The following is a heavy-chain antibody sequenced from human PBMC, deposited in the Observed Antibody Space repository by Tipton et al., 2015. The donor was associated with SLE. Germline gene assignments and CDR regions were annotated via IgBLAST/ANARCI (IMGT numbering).Heavy chain of an antibody. Sequence: QVQLVQSGAEVKNPGASVKVSCKASGYMFTSYYIHWVRQAPGQGLDWMAMINPSGGNTDYAQNFQGRLTMTRDTSTSTVSMELTSLTSEDTAVFYCARGAFGGAYYFDYWGQGTLVTVSS. D-gene: IGHD3-16*01. CDR1: GYMFTSYY. CDR3: ARGAFGGAYYFDY. V-gene: IGHV1-46*01. J-gene: IGHJ4*02. CDR2: INPSGGNT.